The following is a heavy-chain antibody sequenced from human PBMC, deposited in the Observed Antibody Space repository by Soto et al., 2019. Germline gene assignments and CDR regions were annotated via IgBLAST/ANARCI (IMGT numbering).Heavy chain of an antibody. J-gene: IGHJ6*02. CDR3: ARDVLSDVEMATMDYYYYGMDV. CDR2: IIPIFGTA. CDR1: GGTFSSYA. D-gene: IGHD5-12*01. Sequence: QVQLVQSGAEVKKPGSSVKVSCKASGGTFSSYAISWVRQAPGQGLEWMGGIIPIFGTANYDQKFQGRVTITADKSTSTAYMELSSLRSEDTAVYYCARDVLSDVEMATMDYYYYGMDVWGQGTTVTVSS. V-gene: IGHV1-69*06.